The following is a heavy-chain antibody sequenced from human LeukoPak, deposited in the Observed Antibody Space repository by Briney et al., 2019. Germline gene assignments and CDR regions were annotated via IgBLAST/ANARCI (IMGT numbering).Heavy chain of an antibody. V-gene: IGHV1-2*02. D-gene: IGHD6-13*01. J-gene: IGHJ3*02. CDR3: AGQQLVRGYAFDI. CDR1: GYTFTGYY. Sequence: GASVKVSCKASGYTFTGYYMHWVRQAPGQGLEWMGWINPNSGGTNYAQKFQGRVTMTRDTSISTAYMELSRLRSDDTAVYYCAGQQLVRGYAFDIWGQGTMVTVSS. CDR2: INPNSGGT.